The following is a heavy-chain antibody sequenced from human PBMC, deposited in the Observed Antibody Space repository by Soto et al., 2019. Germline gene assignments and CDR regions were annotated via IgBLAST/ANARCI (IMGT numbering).Heavy chain of an antibody. J-gene: IGHJ4*02. CDR3: AKGYHNFDY. V-gene: IGHV3-30*18. Sequence: GGSLRLSCAASGFTFSSYGMHWVRQAPGKGLEWVAVISYDGSNKYYADSVKGRFTISRDNSKNTLYPQMNSLRVEDTAVYYCAKGYHNFDYWGLGTLVTVSS. CDR1: GFTFSSYG. CDR2: ISYDGSNK. D-gene: IGHD2-2*01.